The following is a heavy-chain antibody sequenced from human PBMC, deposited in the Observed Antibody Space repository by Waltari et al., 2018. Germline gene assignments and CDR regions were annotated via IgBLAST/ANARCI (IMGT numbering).Heavy chain of an antibody. CDR1: GFTFSSYS. Sequence: EVQLVESGGGLVKPGGSLRLSCAASGFTFSSYSMNWVRQAPGQGLEWVSSIMRSSSDIYYADSAKGRLTISRDNAKNSLYLQMNSLRAEDTAMYYSARGGSYYYFDYWGQGTLVTVSS. CDR3: ARGGSYYYFDY. J-gene: IGHJ4*02. V-gene: IGHV3-21*01. CDR2: IMRSSSDI. D-gene: IGHD1-26*01.